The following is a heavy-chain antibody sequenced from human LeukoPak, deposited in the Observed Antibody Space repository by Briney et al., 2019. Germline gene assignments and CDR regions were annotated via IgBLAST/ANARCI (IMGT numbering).Heavy chain of an antibody. CDR1: GYTFTGYY. D-gene: IGHD3-16*02. J-gene: IGHJ4*02. V-gene: IGHV7-4-1*02. CDR3: ARAFQSLGGLSLPDF. CDR2: SHPSTGNP. Sequence: ASVKVSCKASGYTFTGYYMHWVRQAPGQGLEWMGWSHPSTGNPTYAQGFTGRFVFSLDTSVSPTYLQIRGLKAEDTTVYYCARAFQSLGGLSLPDFWGQGTLVTVSS.